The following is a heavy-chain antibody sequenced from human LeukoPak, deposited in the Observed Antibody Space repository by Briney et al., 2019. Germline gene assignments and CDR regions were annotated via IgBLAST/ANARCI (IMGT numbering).Heavy chain of an antibody. V-gene: IGHV4-31*03. CDR3: ARVSVLLWFGFDY. Sequence: SETLSLTCTVSGGSISSGGYYWRWIRQHPGKGLEWIGYIYYSGSTYYNPSLKSRVTISVDTSKNQFSLKLSSVTAADTAVYYCARVSVLLWFGFDYWGQGTLVTVSS. J-gene: IGHJ4*02. D-gene: IGHD3-10*01. CDR2: IYYSGST. CDR1: GGSISSGGYY.